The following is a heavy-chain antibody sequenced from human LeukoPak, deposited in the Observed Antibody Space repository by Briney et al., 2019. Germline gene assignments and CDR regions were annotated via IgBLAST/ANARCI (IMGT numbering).Heavy chain of an antibody. CDR3: ATQSSSWHYLEY. CDR2: IYYGRSY. Sequence: PSETLSLTCTVSGDSISSRSYYWGWIRQPQGKGLEWIVKIYYGRSYQWNSSLKSRVTISVDTSKNQFSLKLSSVTAADTAVYYCATQSSSWHYLEYWGQGTLVTVSS. J-gene: IGHJ4*02. V-gene: IGHV4-39*01. CDR1: GDSISSRSYY. D-gene: IGHD6-13*01.